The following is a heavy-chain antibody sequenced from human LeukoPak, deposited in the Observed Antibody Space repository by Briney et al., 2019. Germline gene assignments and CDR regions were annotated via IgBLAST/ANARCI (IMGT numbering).Heavy chain of an antibody. Sequence: GGSLRLSCAASGFTFSSYAMRWVRQAPGKGLEGVSAISCGASSTYYADSVKRRFTISRDNSNTTLYLQINRLRVEDTAVYYCAKTHSSSWYEFDYWGQGTLVTVSS. CDR2: ISCGASST. CDR3: AKTHSSSWYEFDY. D-gene: IGHD6-13*01. CDR1: GFTFSSYA. J-gene: IGHJ4*02. V-gene: IGHV3-23*01.